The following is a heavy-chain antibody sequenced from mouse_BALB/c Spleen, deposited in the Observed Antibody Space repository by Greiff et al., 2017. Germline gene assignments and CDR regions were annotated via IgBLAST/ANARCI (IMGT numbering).Heavy chain of an antibody. CDR2: IYWDDDK. D-gene: IGHD2-1*01. J-gene: IGHJ4*01. V-gene: IGHV8-12*01. CDR1: GFSLSTSGMG. Sequence: QVTLKESGPGILQPSQTLSLTCSFSGFSLSTSGMGVSWIRQPSGKGLEWLAHIYWDDDKRYNPSLKSRLTISKDTSRNQVFLKITSVDTADTATYYCARLYGNYVPYYYAMDYWGQGTSVTVSS. CDR3: ARLYGNYVPYYYAMDY.